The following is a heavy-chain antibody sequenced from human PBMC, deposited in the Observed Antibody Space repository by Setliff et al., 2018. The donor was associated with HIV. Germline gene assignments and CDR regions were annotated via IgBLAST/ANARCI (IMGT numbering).Heavy chain of an antibody. CDR1: GFTFGDYA. Sequence: PGGSLRLSCTASGFTFGDYAMSWVRQAPGKGLEWVGFIRSKAYGGTTEYAASVKDRFTVSRDDSKSIAYLQINSLETEDTAVYYCTRDKGYAFDIWGQGTMVTVSS. CDR2: IRSKAYGGTT. V-gene: IGHV3-49*04. CDR3: TRDKGYAFDI. D-gene: IGHD5-18*01. J-gene: IGHJ3*02.